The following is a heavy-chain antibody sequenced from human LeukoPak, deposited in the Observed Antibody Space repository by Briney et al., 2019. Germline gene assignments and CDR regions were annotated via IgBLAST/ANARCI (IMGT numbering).Heavy chain of an antibody. V-gene: IGHV1-24*01. CDR3: ATDLGYCSGGSCSTGFDP. CDR2: FDPEDGET. D-gene: IGHD2-15*01. J-gene: IGHJ5*02. Sequence: ASVKDSCKVSGYTLTELSMHWVRQAPGKGLEWMGGFDPEDGETIYAQKFQGRVTMTEDTSTDTAYMELSSLRSEDTAVYYCATDLGYCSGGSCSTGFDPWGQGTLVTVSS. CDR1: GYTLTELS.